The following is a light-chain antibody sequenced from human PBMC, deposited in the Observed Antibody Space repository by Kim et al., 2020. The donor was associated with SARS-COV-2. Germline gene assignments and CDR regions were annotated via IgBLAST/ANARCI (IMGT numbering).Light chain of an antibody. V-gene: IGKV3-11*01. CDR1: QSVSSY. CDR3: QHRSDLWT. Sequence: SWSPGDRATLSCRASQSVSSYLAWYQQKPGQAPRLLIYDASNRATGIPARFSGSGSGTDFTLTINSLEPEDFGVYYCQHRSDLWTFGQGTKVDIK. J-gene: IGKJ1*01. CDR2: DAS.